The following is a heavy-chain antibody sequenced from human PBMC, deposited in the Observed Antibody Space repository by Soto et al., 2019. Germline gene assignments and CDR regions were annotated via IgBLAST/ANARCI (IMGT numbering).Heavy chain of an antibody. CDR2: IIAYNGNT. CDR1: GYTFTSYG. V-gene: IGHV1-18*01. CDR3: ARGALVTDPYGMDV. J-gene: IGHJ6*02. Sequence: ASVKVSCKASGYTFTSYGISWVRQAPGQGLEWMGWIIAYNGNTNYAQKLQGRVTMTTDTSTSTAYMELRSLRSDDTAVYYCARGALVTDPYGMDVWGQGTTVTVSS. D-gene: IGHD2-21*02.